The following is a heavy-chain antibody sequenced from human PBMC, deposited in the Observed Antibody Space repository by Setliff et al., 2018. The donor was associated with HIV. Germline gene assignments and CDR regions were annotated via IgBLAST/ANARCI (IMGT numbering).Heavy chain of an antibody. Sequence: SETLSLTCTVSGDSLSNSYWSWIRQTPGKGLEWIGYINSRGTTKYNPSLKNRVTMSLDTSKTQVSLRLTSVTAADTAVYYCTRRFEQWLAFDYWGQGTLVTVSS. D-gene: IGHD6-19*01. CDR1: GDSLSNSY. V-gene: IGHV4-4*09. J-gene: IGHJ4*02. CDR2: INSRGTT. CDR3: TRRFEQWLAFDY.